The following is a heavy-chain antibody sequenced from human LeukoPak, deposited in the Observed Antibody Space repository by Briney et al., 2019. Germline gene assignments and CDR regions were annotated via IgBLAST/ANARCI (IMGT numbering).Heavy chain of an antibody. Sequence: ASVKVSCKASGYTFTSYYMHWVRQAPGQGLEWMGWISAYNGYTKYAQKFQGRVTMTRDTSTSTAYMELRSLRSDDTAVYYCAIDVGSGYSLFDYWGQGTLVTVSS. CDR3: AIDVGSGYSLFDY. CDR1: GYTFTSYY. D-gene: IGHD3-22*01. CDR2: ISAYNGYT. J-gene: IGHJ4*02. V-gene: IGHV1-18*04.